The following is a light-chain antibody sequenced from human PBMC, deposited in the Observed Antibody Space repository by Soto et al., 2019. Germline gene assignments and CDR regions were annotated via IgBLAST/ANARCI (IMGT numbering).Light chain of an antibody. Sequence: EIGLKQSPVTRSLSTGERATLSCRASQSVSKNYLAWYQQKPGQAPRLLIYGASNRATGIPDRFSGIGSGTDFPLTISRMEPEDFAVDDCQQYGSPGTFGQGTKVDIK. CDR1: QSVSKNY. V-gene: IGKV3-20*01. J-gene: IGKJ1*01. CDR3: QQYGSPGT. CDR2: GAS.